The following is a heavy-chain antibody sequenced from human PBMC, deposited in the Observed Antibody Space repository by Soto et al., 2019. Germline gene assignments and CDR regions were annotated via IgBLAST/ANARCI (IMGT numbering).Heavy chain of an antibody. CDR3: ARVGGSYEAGGAVDN. D-gene: IGHD1-26*01. CDR1: GGTFSSYD. J-gene: IGHJ4*02. CDR2: MNPNSGNT. Sequence: ASVKVSCKASGGTFSSYDINWVRQATGQGLEWMGWMNPNSGNTGYAQKFQGRVTMTRNTSISTAYMELSSLRSEDTAVYYCARVGGSYEAGGAVDNWGQGTLVTVSS. V-gene: IGHV1-8*02.